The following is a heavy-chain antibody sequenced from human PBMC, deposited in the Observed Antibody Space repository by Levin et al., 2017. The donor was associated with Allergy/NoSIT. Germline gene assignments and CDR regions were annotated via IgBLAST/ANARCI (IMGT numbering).Heavy chain of an antibody. CDR1: GFPFSRRW. CDR3: ARGDCSATSCLGY. D-gene: IGHD2-2*01. CDR2: INNDGSST. V-gene: IGHV3-74*01. Sequence: LSLTCAASGFPFSRRWMHWVRQAPGKGLEWVSQINNDGSSTNYADSVKGRFTISRDNARNTLFLQISNLRAEDTAVYYCARGDCSATSCLGYWGQGTLVTVSS. J-gene: IGHJ4*02.